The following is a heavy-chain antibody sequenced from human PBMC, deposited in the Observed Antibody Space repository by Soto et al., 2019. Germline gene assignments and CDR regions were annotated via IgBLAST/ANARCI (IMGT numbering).Heavy chain of an antibody. J-gene: IGHJ5*02. D-gene: IGHD3-22*01. CDR3: ARDRTDSGYYTNWLDP. CDR2: IIPIFGTT. V-gene: IGHV1-69*06. CDR1: GGTFGSDA. Sequence: SVKVSCKASGGTFGSDAITWVRQAPGQGLEWAGRIIPIFGTTNYAQNLQGRVTISADKSTLTSYMELHSLTSDDTALYYCARDRTDSGYYTNWLDPWGQGTQVTVSS.